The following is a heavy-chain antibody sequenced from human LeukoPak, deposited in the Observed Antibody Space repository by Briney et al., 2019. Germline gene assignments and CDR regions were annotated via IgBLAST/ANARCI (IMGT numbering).Heavy chain of an antibody. J-gene: IGHJ5*02. CDR2: INPNSGGT. Sequence: ASVKVSCKASGYMFTGYYMHWVRQAPGQGLEWMGWINPNSGGTNYAQKFQGRVTMTRDTSISAAYMELSRLRSDDTAVYYCARVGEDSSSWYYNWFDPWGQGTLVTVSS. V-gene: IGHV1-2*02. CDR3: ARVGEDSSSWYYNWFDP. CDR1: GYMFTGYY. D-gene: IGHD6-13*01.